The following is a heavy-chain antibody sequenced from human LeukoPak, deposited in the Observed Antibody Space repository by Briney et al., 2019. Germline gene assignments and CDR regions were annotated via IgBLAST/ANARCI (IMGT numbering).Heavy chain of an antibody. V-gene: IGHV3-66*01. CDR2: IYSGSRT. D-gene: IGHD1-26*01. CDR1: GFTVTNNY. CDR3: ARGHSWEYLDY. J-gene: IGHJ4*02. Sequence: GGSLRLSCAASGFTVTNNYMSWVRQAPGKGLEWVSVIYSGSRTSYADSVKGRFTISRDSSKNTLSLQMNSLRAEDTAVYYCARGHSWEYLDYWGQGTLVTVSS.